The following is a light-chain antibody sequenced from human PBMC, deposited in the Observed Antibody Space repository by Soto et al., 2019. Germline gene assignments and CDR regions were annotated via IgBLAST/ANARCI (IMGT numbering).Light chain of an antibody. J-gene: IGKJ1*01. Sequence: EIVMTQSPATLSVSPRERATLSCRASQSVSSNLAWYQQKPGQAPRLLIYGASTRATGIPARFSGSVSGTEFALTISSLQSEDFAVYYCQQYNNWPPATFGQGTKVDIK. CDR3: QQYNNWPPAT. CDR2: GAS. V-gene: IGKV3-15*01. CDR1: QSVSSN.